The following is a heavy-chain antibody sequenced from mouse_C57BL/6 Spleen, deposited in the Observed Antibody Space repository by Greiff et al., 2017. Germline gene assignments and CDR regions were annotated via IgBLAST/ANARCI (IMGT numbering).Heavy chain of an antibody. D-gene: IGHD2-4*01. CDR3: ARGPYDYGAMDY. CDR1: GYTFTSYW. CDR2: IDPSDSET. Sequence: VQLQQPGAELVRPGSSVKLSCKASGYTFTSYWMHWVKQRPIQGLEWIGNIDPSDSETHYNQKFKDKATLTVDKSSSTAYMQLSSLTSEDSAVYYCARGPYDYGAMDYWGQGTSVTVSS. J-gene: IGHJ4*01. V-gene: IGHV1-52*01.